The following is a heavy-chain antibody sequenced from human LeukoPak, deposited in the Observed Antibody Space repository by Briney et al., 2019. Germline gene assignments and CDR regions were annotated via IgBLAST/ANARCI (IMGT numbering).Heavy chain of an antibody. CDR3: ARATVTTFDP. V-gene: IGHV4-4*07. CDR1: GGSISGYY. J-gene: IGHJ5*02. D-gene: IGHD4-11*01. Sequence: SETLSLTCTVSGGSISGYYWSWIRQPAGKGLEWIGRVYTSGSTNYNPSLKSRVTMSIDTSKNQFSLNLSSVTAADTAVYYCARATVTTFDPWGQGTLVTVSS. CDR2: VYTSGST.